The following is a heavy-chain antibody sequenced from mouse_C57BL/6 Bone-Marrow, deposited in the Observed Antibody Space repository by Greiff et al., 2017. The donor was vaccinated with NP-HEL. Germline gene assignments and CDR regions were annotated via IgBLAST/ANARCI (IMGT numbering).Heavy chain of an antibody. CDR1: GFTFSDYG. V-gene: IGHV5-17*01. CDR3: ARGSSYAWFAY. J-gene: IGHJ3*01. D-gene: IGHD1-1*01. Sequence: EVKLMESGGGLVKPGGSLKLSCAASGFTFSDYGMHWVRQAPEKGLEWVAYISSGSSTTYYADTVKGRFTISRDNAKNTLFLQMTSLKSEDTAMYYCARGSSYAWFAYWGQGTLVTVSA. CDR2: ISSGSSTT.